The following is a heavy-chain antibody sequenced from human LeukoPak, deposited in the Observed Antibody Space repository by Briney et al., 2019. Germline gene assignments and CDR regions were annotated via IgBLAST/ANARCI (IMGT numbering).Heavy chain of an antibody. CDR3: ARGDDSSGTIFDY. J-gene: IGHJ4*02. Sequence: GGSLRLSCAASGFTFSSYSMNWVRQAPGKGLEWVSSISSSSSYIYYADSVKGRFTISRDNAKNSLYLQMNSLRAEDTAVYYCARGDDSSGTIFDYWGQGTLVTVSS. CDR2: ISSSSSYI. CDR1: GFTFSSYS. V-gene: IGHV3-21*01. D-gene: IGHD3-22*01.